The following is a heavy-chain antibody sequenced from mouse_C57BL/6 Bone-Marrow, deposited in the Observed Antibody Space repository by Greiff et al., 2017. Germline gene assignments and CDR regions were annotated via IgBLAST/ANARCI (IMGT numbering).Heavy chain of an antibody. CDR3: SRQVTTVLATKYFDG. J-gene: IGHJ1*03. V-gene: IGHV5-9*01. CDR1: GFTFSSYT. Sequence: EVKLLESGGGLVKPGGSLKLSCAASGFTFSSYTMSWFRQTPETRLPWVAALSGGGGNTYYPDRVKGRFTISRDNDTNILYLQMSSLRSEDTALYYCSRQVTTVLATKYFDGGGTGTTVTVSS. D-gene: IGHD1-1*01. CDR2: LSGGGGNT.